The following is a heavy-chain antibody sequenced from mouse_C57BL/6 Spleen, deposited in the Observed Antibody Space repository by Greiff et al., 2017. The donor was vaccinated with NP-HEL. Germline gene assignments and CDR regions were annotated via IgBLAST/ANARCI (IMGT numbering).Heavy chain of an antibody. Sequence: EVNVVESGGGLVKPGGSLKLSCAASGFTFSSYAMSWVRQTPEKRLEWVATISDGGSYTYYPDNVKGRFTISRDNAKNNLYLQMSHLKSEDTAMYYCARNFRYWGQGTTLTVSS. CDR3: ARNFRY. J-gene: IGHJ2*01. V-gene: IGHV5-4*03. CDR2: ISDGGSYT. CDR1: GFTFSSYA.